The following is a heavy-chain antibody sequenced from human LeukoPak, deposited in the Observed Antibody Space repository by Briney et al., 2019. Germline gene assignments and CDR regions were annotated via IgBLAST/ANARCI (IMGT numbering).Heavy chain of an antibody. CDR3: ARGGIWDFWRYIRH. CDR1: GGTFSSYA. Sequence: ASVKVSCKASGGTFSSYAISWVRQAPGQGLEWVGGIIPIFGTANYAQKFQGRVTITTDESTSTAYMELSSLRSEDTAVYYCARGGIWDFWRYIRHWGQGTLVTVSS. CDR2: IIPIFGTA. V-gene: IGHV1-69*05. D-gene: IGHD3-3*01. J-gene: IGHJ4*02.